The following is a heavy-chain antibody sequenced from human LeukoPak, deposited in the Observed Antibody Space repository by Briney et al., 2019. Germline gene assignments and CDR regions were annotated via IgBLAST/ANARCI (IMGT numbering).Heavy chain of an antibody. CDR3: AKVSGDNVFDY. CDR2: INVGNGNT. V-gene: IGHV1-3*01. Sequence: GASVKVSCKASGYTFISYAMHWVRQAPGQRLEWMGWINVGNGNTKYSQKFQGRVTITRDTSASIAYMDLSSLRSEDTAVYYCAKVSGDNVFDYWGQGTLVTVSS. CDR1: GYTFISYA. J-gene: IGHJ4*02. D-gene: IGHD2-15*01.